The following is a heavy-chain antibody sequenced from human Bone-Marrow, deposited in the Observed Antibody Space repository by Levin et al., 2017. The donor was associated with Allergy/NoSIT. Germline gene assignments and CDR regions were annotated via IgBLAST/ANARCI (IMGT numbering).Heavy chain of an antibody. CDR1: GGSISSYY. CDR2: IYYSGST. V-gene: IGHV4-59*08. D-gene: IGHD3-10*02. J-gene: IGHJ6*02. CDR3: ARLMVGVDDYYGMDV. Sequence: SETLSLTCTVSGGSISSYYWSWIRQPPGKGLEWIGYIYYSGSTNYNPSLKSRVTISVDTSKNQFSLKLSSVTAADTGVYDCARLMVGVDDYYGMDVWGQGTTVTVSS.